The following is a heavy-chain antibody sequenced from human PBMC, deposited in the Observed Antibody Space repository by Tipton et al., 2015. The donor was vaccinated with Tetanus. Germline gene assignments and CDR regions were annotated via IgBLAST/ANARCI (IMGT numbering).Heavy chain of an antibody. D-gene: IGHD3-22*01. Sequence: TLSLTCNVSGGSLSSRYWSWIRQTAGKRLEWIGRIYISGSTDYNPSLKTRVSMSVGTSKNQFSLKLSSVTASDTAVYYCARDLSGFLLDAFDLWGQGIMVTVSA. CDR2: IYISGST. V-gene: IGHV4-4*07. CDR1: GGSLSSRY. J-gene: IGHJ3*01. CDR3: ARDLSGFLLDAFDL.